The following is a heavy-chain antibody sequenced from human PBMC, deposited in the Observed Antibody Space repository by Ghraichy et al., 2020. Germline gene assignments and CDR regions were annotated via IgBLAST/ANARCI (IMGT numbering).Heavy chain of an antibody. Sequence: GGSLRLSCAASGFTFTNYAMSWVRQAPGKGLEWVSGATGSGGITYYADCVKGRFTISRDYSKSTLYLQMNSLRAEDTAVYYCAKNLRPSGSYASDWGQGTLVTVSS. CDR3: AKNLRPSGSYASD. J-gene: IGHJ4*02. D-gene: IGHD1-26*01. CDR2: ATGSGGIT. V-gene: IGHV3-23*01. CDR1: GFTFTNYA.